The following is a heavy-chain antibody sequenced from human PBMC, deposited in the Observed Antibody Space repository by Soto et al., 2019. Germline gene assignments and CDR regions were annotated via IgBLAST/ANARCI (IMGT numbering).Heavy chain of an antibody. V-gene: IGHV3-30-3*01. Sequence: QVQLVESGGGVVQPERYLRLSCAASGFTFSSYSMHWVRQALGKGLEWVAVISYDGSNKYYADSVKGRFTISRDNSKNTLYLKMNSLRAEDTAVYYCARELTKAFDIWGQGTMVTVSS. CDR1: GFTFSSYS. J-gene: IGHJ3*02. CDR2: ISYDGSNK. D-gene: IGHD7-27*01. CDR3: ARELTKAFDI.